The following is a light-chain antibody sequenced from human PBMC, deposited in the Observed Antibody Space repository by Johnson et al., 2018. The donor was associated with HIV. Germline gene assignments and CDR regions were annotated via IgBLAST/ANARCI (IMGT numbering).Light chain of an antibody. V-gene: IGLV1-51*01. CDR3: GTWDSSLCASYV. CDR2: DNN. J-gene: IGLJ1*01. CDR1: SSNIGNNY. Sequence: QSILTQPPSVSAAPGQKVTISCSGSSSNIGNNYVSWYQQLQGTAPKLLIYDNNKRPSGIPDRFSGSKSGTSATLGLTGLQTGYAADSYCGTWDSSLCASYVFGTCANVTVL.